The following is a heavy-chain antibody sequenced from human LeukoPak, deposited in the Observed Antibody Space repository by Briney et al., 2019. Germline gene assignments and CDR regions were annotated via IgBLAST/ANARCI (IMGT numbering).Heavy chain of an antibody. CDR1: GFTFSSYG. D-gene: IGHD3-9*01. V-gene: IGHV3-23*01. CDR3: AKGKYFDWLLEAFDI. J-gene: IGHJ3*02. Sequence: GGSLRLSCAASGFTFSSYGMSWVRQAPGKGLEWVSAISGGGASTYYSDSVKGRFTISRDNSKNTLYLQMNSLRAEDTAVYYCAKGKYFDWLLEAFDIWGQGTMVTVSS. CDR2: ISGGGAST.